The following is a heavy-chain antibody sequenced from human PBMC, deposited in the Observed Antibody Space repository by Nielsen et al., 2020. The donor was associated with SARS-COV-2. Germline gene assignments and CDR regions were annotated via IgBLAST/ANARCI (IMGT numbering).Heavy chain of an antibody. CDR1: GYVLASYA. Sequence: ASVKVSCHASGYVLASYAIDWVRQAAGQGLEWMGWINAGNGNTKYSQKFEGRVNINRDTSASTAYMELSSLTSEDTAVYFCASEGTGYSNGWFSDYWGQGTLVTVSS. CDR2: INAGNGNT. V-gene: IGHV1-3*01. J-gene: IGHJ4*02. D-gene: IGHD6-19*01. CDR3: ASEGTGYSNGWFSDY.